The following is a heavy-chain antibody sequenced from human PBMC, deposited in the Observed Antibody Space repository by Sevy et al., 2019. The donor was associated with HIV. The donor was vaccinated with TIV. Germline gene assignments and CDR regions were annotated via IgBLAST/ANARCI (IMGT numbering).Heavy chain of an antibody. CDR1: GFTFSSYS. CDR3: ARDHWRSSGYRSVVDY. CDR2: ISSSSSYI. J-gene: IGHJ4*02. D-gene: IGHD3-22*01. Sequence: GGSLRLSCAASGFTFSSYSMNWVRQAPGKGLEWVSSISSSSSYIYYADSVKGRLTISRDNAKNSLYLQMNSLRAEDTAVYYCARDHWRSSGYRSVVDYWGQGTLVTVSS. V-gene: IGHV3-21*01.